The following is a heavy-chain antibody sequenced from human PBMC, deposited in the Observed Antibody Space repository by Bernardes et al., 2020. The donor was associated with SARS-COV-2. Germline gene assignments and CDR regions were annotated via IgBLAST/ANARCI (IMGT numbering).Heavy chain of an antibody. CDR2: IYYSGST. J-gene: IGHJ5*02. D-gene: IGHD3-3*01. V-gene: IGHV4-59*08. CDR3: ARGVVIPLYNWFDP. Sequence: SETLSLTCTVSGGSISSYYWSWIRQPPGKGLEWIGYIYYSGSTNYNPSLKSRVTISVDTSKNQFSLKLSSVTAADTAVYYCARGVVIPLYNWFDPWGQGTLVTVSS. CDR1: GGSISSYY.